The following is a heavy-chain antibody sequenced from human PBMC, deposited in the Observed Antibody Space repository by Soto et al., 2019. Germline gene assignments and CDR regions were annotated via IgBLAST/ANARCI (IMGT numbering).Heavy chain of an antibody. CDR1: GFTFSSHG. CDR3: ARAYYYYSGAYQNAFDI. Sequence: QVQLVESGGGVVQPGRSLRLSCSASGFTFSSHGMHWARQAPGKGLEWVAVIWYDGSNKYYADSVKGRFTISRDNSNNTLYLQMNSLRAEYTAVYDCARAYYYYSGAYQNAFDIWGQGTMVTVSS. D-gene: IGHD3-22*01. V-gene: IGHV3-33*01. J-gene: IGHJ3*02. CDR2: IWYDGSNK.